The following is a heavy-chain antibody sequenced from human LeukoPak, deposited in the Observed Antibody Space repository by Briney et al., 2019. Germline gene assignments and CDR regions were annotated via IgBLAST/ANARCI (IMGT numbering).Heavy chain of an antibody. CDR1: GFSFGSYE. CDR2: ISDIGTTT. J-gene: IGHJ3*02. V-gene: IGHV3-48*03. CDR3: ARDRSKVTAYDDALDI. D-gene: IGHD2-21*02. Sequence: GGSLRLSCVGSGFSFGSYEINWVRQAPGKGLEWVSYISDIGTTTHYADSVKGRFTIFRDDAKNSVYLLMDSLMAEDTAIYYCARDRSKVTAYDDALDIWGQGTMVTVSS.